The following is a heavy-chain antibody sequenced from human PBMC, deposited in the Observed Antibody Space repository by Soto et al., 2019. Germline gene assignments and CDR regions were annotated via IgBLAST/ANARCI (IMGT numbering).Heavy chain of an antibody. CDR1: GGSISSYY. J-gene: IGHJ6*02. CDR2: IYCSGST. D-gene: IGHD3-16*01. V-gene: IGHV4-59*01. CDR3: ARVGDGYDYYYYGMDV. Sequence: SETLSLTCTVSGGSISSYYWSWIRQPPGKGLEWIGYIYCSGSTNYNPSLKSRVTISVDTSKNQFSLKLSSVTAADTAVYYCARVGDGYDYYYYGMDVWGQGTTVTVSS.